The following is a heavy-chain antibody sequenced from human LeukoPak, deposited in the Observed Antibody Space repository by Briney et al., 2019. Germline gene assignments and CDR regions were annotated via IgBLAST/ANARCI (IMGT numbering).Heavy chain of an antibody. CDR3: ATSRFGRDAFDI. CDR2: ISAYNGNT. V-gene: IGHV1-18*04. Sequence: ASVKVSCKASGYTFTSYGISWVRQAPGQGLEWMGWISAYNGNTNYAQKLQGRVTMTTGTSTSTAYMELSSLRSEDTAVYYCATSRFGRDAFDIWGQGTMVTVSS. D-gene: IGHD3-10*01. CDR1: GYTFTSYG. J-gene: IGHJ3*02.